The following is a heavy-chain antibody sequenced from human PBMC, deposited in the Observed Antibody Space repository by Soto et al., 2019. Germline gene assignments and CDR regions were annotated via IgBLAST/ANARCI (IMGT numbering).Heavy chain of an antibody. CDR3: VRSSGSQPRAGWFDP. CDR2: ISWNSVTI. V-gene: IGHV3-9*01. D-gene: IGHD1-26*01. Sequence: EVQLVESGGGLAQPGWSRRLSCAASGFNFDDHAMHWVRQTPGKGLEWVSGISWNSVTINYADSIKGRFTISRDNAKRTLYLQMNNLRHADTAMYFCVRSSGSQPRAGWFDPWGQGTLVTVS. J-gene: IGHJ5*02. CDR1: GFNFDDHA.